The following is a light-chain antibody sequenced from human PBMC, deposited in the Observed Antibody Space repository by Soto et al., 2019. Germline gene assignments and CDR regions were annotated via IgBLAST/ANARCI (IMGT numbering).Light chain of an antibody. Sequence: DIQMTQSPSSLSASVGDRVTITCRAIQSISSYLNWYQQKPGKAPKLLIYAASSLQSGVPSRFSGSGSGTDFTLTISSLQPEDFATYYCQQSYSTPPGFTFGPGTKVDIK. CDR3: QQSYSTPPGFT. CDR1: QSISSY. V-gene: IGKV1-39*01. CDR2: AAS. J-gene: IGKJ3*01.